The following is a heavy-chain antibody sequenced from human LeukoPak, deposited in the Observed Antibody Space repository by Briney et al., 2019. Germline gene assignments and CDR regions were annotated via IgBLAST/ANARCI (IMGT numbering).Heavy chain of an antibody. CDR1: GYTFTSYG. J-gene: IGHJ6*03. Sequence: ASVKVSCKTSGYTFTSYGITWVRQVPGQGLEWMGWISAYNSDTNYAQKLQGRVTMTTDTSTSTAYMELRSLRSDDTAVYYCARIYCSSTSCYYMDVWGKGTTVTVSS. D-gene: IGHD2-2*01. V-gene: IGHV1-18*01. CDR2: ISAYNSDT. CDR3: ARIYCSSTSCYYMDV.